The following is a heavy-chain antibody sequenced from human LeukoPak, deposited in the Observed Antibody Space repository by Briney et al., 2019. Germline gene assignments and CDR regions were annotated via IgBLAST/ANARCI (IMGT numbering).Heavy chain of an antibody. CDR3: AAPRDSSGNYGMDV. Sequence: SETLSLTCTVSGGSISSGDYYWSWIRQPPGMGREWIGYIYYSGSTYDNPSRKSRVTISVDTSKNQFSLKLSSVTAADTAAYYCAAPRDSSGNYGMDVWGQGTTVTVSS. CDR2: IYYSGST. D-gene: IGHD3-22*01. V-gene: IGHV4-30-4*01. CDR1: GGSISSGDYY. J-gene: IGHJ6*02.